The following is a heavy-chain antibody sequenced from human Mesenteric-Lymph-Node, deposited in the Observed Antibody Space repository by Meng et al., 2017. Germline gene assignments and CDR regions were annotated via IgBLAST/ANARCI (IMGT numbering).Heavy chain of an antibody. D-gene: IGHD3-10*01. J-gene: IGHJ4*02. CDR2: ISGYNGDT. CDR3: ARAFYYGSGRSDY. Sequence: QVQLGQSGAEVKKPGASVKVSCKTSGYTFTGYYMHWVRQASGQGLEYMGWISGYNGDTIYAQNLQGRVTMTTDTSTSTAYMELSSLRSEDTAVYYCARAFYYGSGRSDYWGQGTLVTVSS. V-gene: IGHV1-18*04. CDR1: GYTFTGYY.